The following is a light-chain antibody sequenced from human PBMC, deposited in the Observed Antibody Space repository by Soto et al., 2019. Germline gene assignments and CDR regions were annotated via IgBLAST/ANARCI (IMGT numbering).Light chain of an antibody. CDR3: SSYAGSNNLV. V-gene: IGLV2-8*01. Sequence: QSALTQPPSASGSPGQSVTISCTGTSIDVGAYNHVSWYQQHPGKAPKLMIFEVTKRPSGVPDRFSGSKSGNTASLTVSGLQAEDEADYYCSSYAGSNNLVFGGGTKLTVL. J-gene: IGLJ2*01. CDR1: SIDVGAYNH. CDR2: EVT.